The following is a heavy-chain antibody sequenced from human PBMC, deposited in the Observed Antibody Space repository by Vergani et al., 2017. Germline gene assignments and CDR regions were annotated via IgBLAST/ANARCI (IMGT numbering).Heavy chain of an antibody. CDR1: GYSISSGYY. J-gene: IGHJ4*02. CDR2: IYHSGST. CDR3: ASGYCSGGSGYSPLDY. V-gene: IGHV4-38-2*02. D-gene: IGHD2-15*01. Sequence: QVQLQESGPGLVKPSETLSLTCTVSGYSISSGYYWGWIRQPPGKGLEWIGSIYHSGSTYYNPSLKSRVTISVDTSKNQFSLKLSSVTAADTAVYYCASGYCSGGSGYSPLDYWGQGTLVTVSS.